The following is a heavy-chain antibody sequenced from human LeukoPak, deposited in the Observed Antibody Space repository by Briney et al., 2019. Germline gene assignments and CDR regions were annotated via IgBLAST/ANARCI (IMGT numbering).Heavy chain of an antibody. CDR3: ARATTYGMDV. J-gene: IGHJ6*02. CDR1: GGSFSGYY. D-gene: IGHD1-1*01. Sequence: SETLSLTCAVYGGSFSGYYWSWIRQPPGKGLEWIGEINHSGSTNYNPSLKSRVTISVDTSRNQFSLKLSSVTAADTAVYYCARATTYGMDVWGQGTTVTVSS. V-gene: IGHV4-34*01. CDR2: INHSGST.